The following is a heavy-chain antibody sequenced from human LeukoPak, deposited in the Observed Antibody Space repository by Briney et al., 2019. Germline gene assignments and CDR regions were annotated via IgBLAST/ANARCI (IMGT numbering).Heavy chain of an antibody. Sequence: ASVKVSCKASGYTFTSYGISWVRQAPGQGLEWMGWISDYNGNTNYAQKLQGRVTMTTDTSTSTAYMELRSLRSDDTAVYYCARLPDFWSGYYTEPFDYWGQGTLVTVSS. CDR2: ISDYNGNT. J-gene: IGHJ4*02. V-gene: IGHV1-18*01. CDR1: GYTFTSYG. CDR3: ARLPDFWSGYYTEPFDY. D-gene: IGHD3-3*01.